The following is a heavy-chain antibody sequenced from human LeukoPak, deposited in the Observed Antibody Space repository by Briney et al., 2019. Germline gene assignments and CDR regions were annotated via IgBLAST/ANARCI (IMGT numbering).Heavy chain of an antibody. Sequence: PSETLSLTCTVSGGSISSSDYYWGWIRQPPGKGLEWIGSIYYNGTTYCNPSLKSRVTISVDTSKNQFSLKLSSVTAADTAIYYCARFLTTVTTVGIANYFDYWGQGTLVTVSS. J-gene: IGHJ4*02. CDR2: IYYNGTT. V-gene: IGHV4-39*07. CDR1: GGSISSSDYY. D-gene: IGHD4-17*01. CDR3: ARFLTTVTTVGIANYFDY.